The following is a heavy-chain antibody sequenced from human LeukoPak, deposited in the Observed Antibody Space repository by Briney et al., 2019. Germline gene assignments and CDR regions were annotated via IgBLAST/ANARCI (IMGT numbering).Heavy chain of an antibody. CDR2: IYSGGST. J-gene: IGHJ6*02. CDR3: ARYCTSTSCYSQGLGHYYGMDV. CDR1: GFTVSSNY. Sequence: PGGSLRLSCGASGFTVSSNYMSWVRKAPEKGLDGVSVIYSGGSTYYAHSVKGRFIISRDNSKKTLYLQIDSLRAEDTAVYYSARYCTSTSCYSQGLGHYYGMDVWGQGTTVTVYS. D-gene: IGHD2-2*02. V-gene: IGHV3-53*01.